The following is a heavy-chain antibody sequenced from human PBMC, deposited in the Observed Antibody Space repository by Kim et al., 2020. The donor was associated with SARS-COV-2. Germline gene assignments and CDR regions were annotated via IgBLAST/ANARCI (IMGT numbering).Heavy chain of an antibody. D-gene: IGHD1-26*01. CDR3: ATYKREWEPNLDY. Sequence: YADSVKGRFTISRDNSKNTLYLQRNSLRAEDTAVYYCATYKREWEPNLDYWGQGTLVTVSS. J-gene: IGHJ4*02. V-gene: IGHV3-23*01.